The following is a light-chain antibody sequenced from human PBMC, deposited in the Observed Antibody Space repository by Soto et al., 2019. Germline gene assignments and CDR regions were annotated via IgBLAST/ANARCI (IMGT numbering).Light chain of an antibody. CDR2: AAS. V-gene: IGKV3-20*01. Sequence: EIVLTQFPGTLSLSPGERATLSCRASQSVGRKYVAWYQQKPGQAPRVIIYAASNRASGIPDRFSGSGSGSDFTLTISRLEPEDFAVYYCQQYGTSPWAFGQGTKVEI. J-gene: IGKJ1*01. CDR3: QQYGTSPWA. CDR1: QSVGRKY.